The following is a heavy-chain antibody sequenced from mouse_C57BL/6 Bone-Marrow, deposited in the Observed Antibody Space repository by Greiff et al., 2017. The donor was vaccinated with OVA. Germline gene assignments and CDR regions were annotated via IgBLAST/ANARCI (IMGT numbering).Heavy chain of an antibody. J-gene: IGHJ1*03. CDR2: IDPEDGET. D-gene: IGHD1-1*01. Sequence: EVQLQQSGAELVKPGASVKLSCTASGFNIKDYYMHWVKQRTEQGLEWIGRIDPEDGETKYAPKFQGKATITADPSSNTAYLQLSSLTSEDTAVYYCATYYGSSSVYWYFDVWGTGTTVTVSS. V-gene: IGHV14-2*01. CDR1: GFNIKDYY. CDR3: ATYYGSSSVYWYFDV.